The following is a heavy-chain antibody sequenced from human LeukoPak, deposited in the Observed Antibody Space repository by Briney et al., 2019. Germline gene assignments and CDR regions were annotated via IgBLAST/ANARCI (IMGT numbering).Heavy chain of an antibody. Sequence: VASVKVSCKASGYTFTSYDINWVRQATGQGLEWMGWMNPNSGNTGYAQKFQGRVTITRNTSISTAYMELSSLRSEDTAVYYCAREGSGWYGHYFDYWGQGTLVTVSS. CDR2: MNPNSGNT. J-gene: IGHJ4*02. CDR1: GYTFTSYD. V-gene: IGHV1-8*03. CDR3: AREGSGWYGHYFDY. D-gene: IGHD6-19*01.